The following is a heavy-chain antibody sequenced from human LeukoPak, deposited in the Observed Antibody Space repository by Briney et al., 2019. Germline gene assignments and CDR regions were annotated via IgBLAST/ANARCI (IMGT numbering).Heavy chain of an antibody. CDR3: ARDQYYDSKGWFDP. Sequence: ASVKVSCKASGYTFTSYGITWVRQAPGQGLEWMGWISTYNGNTNYAQKLQGRVTITTDTSTSTVYMELRSLRSDDTAVYYCARDQYYDSKGWFDPWGQGTLVTVSS. D-gene: IGHD3-16*01. CDR2: ISTYNGNT. CDR1: GYTFTSYG. V-gene: IGHV1-18*01. J-gene: IGHJ5*02.